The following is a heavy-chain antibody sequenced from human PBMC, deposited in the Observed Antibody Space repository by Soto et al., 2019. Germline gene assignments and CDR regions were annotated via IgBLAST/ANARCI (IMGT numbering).Heavy chain of an antibody. J-gene: IGHJ6*02. CDR1: GGSISSGDYY. D-gene: IGHD3-16*01. CDR2: IYYSGST. Sequence: QVQLQESGPGLVKPSQTLSLTCTVSGGSISSGDYYWSWIRQPPGKGLEWIGYIYYSGSTYYNPSLKIRVTISVDTSKNQFSLKLSSVTAADTAVYYCARVPGGYYYYYYGMDVWGQGTTVTVSS. V-gene: IGHV4-30-4*01. CDR3: ARVPGGYYYYYYGMDV.